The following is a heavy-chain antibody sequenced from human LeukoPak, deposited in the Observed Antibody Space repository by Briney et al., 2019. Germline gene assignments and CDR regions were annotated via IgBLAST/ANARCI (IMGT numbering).Heavy chain of an antibody. J-gene: IGHJ4*02. CDR3: ARGYGSGSYFVY. CDR1: GGSSSGYH. CDR2: INQSGST. Sequence: PSETLSLTCAVYGGSSSGYHWSWIRQPPGKGLEWIGEINQSGSTNQNPSLKSRVTISIDTSKNQFSLKLSSVTAADTAVYYCARGYGSGSYFVYWGQGTLVTVSS. V-gene: IGHV4-34*01. D-gene: IGHD3-10*01.